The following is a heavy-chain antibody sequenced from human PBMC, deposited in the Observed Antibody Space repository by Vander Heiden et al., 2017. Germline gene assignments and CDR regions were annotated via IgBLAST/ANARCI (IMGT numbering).Heavy chain of an antibody. V-gene: IGHV3-30*01. CDR1: GFTFSSDA. CDR2: ISYDGSKK. Sequence: QVQLVESGGGVVQPGRSLRLSCAASGFTFSSDAMHWVRQAPGKGLEWVAVISYDGSKKYYADAVKGRLTISRDNSKNTLYLQMNSLRAEDTAVYYCARGSNALNDAFDIWGQGTMVTVSS. D-gene: IGHD3-10*01. CDR3: ARGSNALNDAFDI. J-gene: IGHJ3*02.